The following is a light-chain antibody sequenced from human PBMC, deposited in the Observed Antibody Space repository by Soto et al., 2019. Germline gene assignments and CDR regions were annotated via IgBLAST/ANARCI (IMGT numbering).Light chain of an antibody. CDR1: SSDVGSYNL. Sequence: QSGLTQPASVSGSPGQSITISCTGTSSDVGSYNLVSWYQQHPGKAPKLMIYEVSKRPSGVSNRFSGSKSCNTASLTISGLQAEDEADYYCCSYAGSSTFYVFGTGTKLTVL. CDR3: CSYAGSSTFYV. V-gene: IGLV2-23*02. CDR2: EVS. J-gene: IGLJ1*01.